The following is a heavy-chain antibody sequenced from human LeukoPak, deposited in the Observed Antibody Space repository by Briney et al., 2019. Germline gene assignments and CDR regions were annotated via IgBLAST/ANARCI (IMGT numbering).Heavy chain of an antibody. CDR1: GYTFTGYY. CDR2: IHPNSGRP. Sequence: ASVTVSFKGSGYTFTGYYMHWVGQAPGQGVEWMCSIHPNSGRPNYAQQLQASVTMTSDTSISTAYMELSRLRSDDTAVYYCARVLWPENAFDIWGQGTMVTVSS. J-gene: IGHJ3*02. V-gene: IGHV1-2*02. CDR3: ARVLWPENAFDI.